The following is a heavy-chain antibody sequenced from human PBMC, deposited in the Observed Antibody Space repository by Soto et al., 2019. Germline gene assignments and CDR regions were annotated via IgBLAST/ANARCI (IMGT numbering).Heavy chain of an antibody. V-gene: IGHV3-23*01. CDR3: AKGSSQYSASIGY. CDR2: MSASGGTS. CDR1: GFSFSSYA. D-gene: IGHD5-12*01. J-gene: IGHJ4*02. Sequence: EVELLESGGGLIHPGESLRLSCAASGFSFSSYAMIWVRQAPGKGLEWVSVMSASGGTSYFADSVQGRFSMSRDNSKNMFYLEMNSLRAEDTAIYFCAKGSSQYSASIGYWGQGTLVSVSS.